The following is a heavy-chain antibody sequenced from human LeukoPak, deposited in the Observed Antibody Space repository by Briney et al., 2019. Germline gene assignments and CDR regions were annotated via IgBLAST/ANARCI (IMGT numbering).Heavy chain of an antibody. V-gene: IGHV3-21*01. Sequence: GGSLRLSCAASGFTFNSYTMNWVRQAPGKGLEWVSSISSISSYIYYADSVKGRFTISRDNAKNSLYLQMNSLRAEDTAEYYCARGIAVGNWFDPWGQGTLVTVSS. J-gene: IGHJ5*02. CDR3: ARGIAVGNWFDP. CDR1: GFTFNSYT. CDR2: ISSISSYI. D-gene: IGHD6-19*01.